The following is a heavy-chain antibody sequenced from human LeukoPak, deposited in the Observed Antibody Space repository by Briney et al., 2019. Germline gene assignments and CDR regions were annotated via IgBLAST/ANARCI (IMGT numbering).Heavy chain of an antibody. CDR1: GGTFSSYA. Sequence: ASVKVSCKASGGTFSSYAISWVRQAPGQGLEWMGGIIPIFGTANYAQKFQGRVTITTDESTSTAYMELSSLRSEDTAVYYCARDVFSTTTVTTDDYWGQGTLVTVSS. CDR2: IIPIFGTA. J-gene: IGHJ4*02. D-gene: IGHD4-11*01. CDR3: ARDVFSTTTVTTDDY. V-gene: IGHV1-69*05.